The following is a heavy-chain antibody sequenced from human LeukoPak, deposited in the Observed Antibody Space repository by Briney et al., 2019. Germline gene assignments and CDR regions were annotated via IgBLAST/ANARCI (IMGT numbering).Heavy chain of an antibody. CDR3: ARFKLGIDY. D-gene: IGHD7-27*01. J-gene: IGHJ4*02. Sequence: SETLSLTCTVSGGSISSHYWSWIRQPPGKGLEWIGYIYYSGSTNYNPSLKSRVTISVDTSKNQFSLKLSSVTAADTAVYYCARFKLGIDYWGQGTLVTVSS. V-gene: IGHV4-59*08. CDR2: IYYSGST. CDR1: GGSISSHY.